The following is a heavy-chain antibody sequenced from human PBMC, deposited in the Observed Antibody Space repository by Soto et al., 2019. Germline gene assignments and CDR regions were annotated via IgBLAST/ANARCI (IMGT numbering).Heavy chain of an antibody. Sequence: GGSLRLSCAASGFTFSSYGMHWVRQAPGKGREWVAVIWYDGSNKYYADSVKGRFTISRDNSKNTLYLQMNSLRAEDTAVYYCARRGCSSTSCYRGGGYYYYGMDVWGQATAVTVSS. CDR2: IWYDGSNK. CDR3: ARRGCSSTSCYRGGGYYYYGMDV. V-gene: IGHV3-33*01. D-gene: IGHD2-2*01. J-gene: IGHJ6*02. CDR1: GFTFSSYG.